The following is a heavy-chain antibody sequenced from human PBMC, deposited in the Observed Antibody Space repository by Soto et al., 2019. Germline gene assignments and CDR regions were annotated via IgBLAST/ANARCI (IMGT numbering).Heavy chain of an antibody. V-gene: IGHV3-72*01. CDR3: ARERHDNSGYSLAYYYYGIDV. CDR2: ARNKANSYTT. CDR1: GFTFSDHY. Sequence: GGSLRLSCAASGFTFSDHYMDWVRQAPGQGLEWVGRARNKANSYTTEYAASVKGRFTISRDDSKKSLHLQMNSLKTEDTAVYYCARERHDNSGYSLAYYYYGIDVSGQGTTVTLPS. J-gene: IGHJ6*02. D-gene: IGHD3-22*01.